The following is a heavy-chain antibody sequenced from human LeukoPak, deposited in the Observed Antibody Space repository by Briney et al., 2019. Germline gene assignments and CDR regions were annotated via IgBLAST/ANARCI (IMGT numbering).Heavy chain of an antibody. CDR1: GLTFTNAW. D-gene: IGHD3-9*01. J-gene: IGHJ4*02. V-gene: IGHV3-15*07. CDR3: TTDAIRPTDY. CDR2: IKSKTDGGTT. Sequence: GGSLRLSCAASGLTFTNAWMSWVRQAPGKGLEWVGRIKSKTDGGTTDYVAPVKGRFTISRDDSRNTVYLQMDSLKTEDTAVYYCTTDAIRPTDYWGQGTLVTVSS.